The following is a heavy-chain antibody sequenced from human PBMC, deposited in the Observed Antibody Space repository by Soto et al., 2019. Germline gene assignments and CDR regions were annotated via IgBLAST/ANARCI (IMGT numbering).Heavy chain of an antibody. CDR2: IYYSGST. D-gene: IGHD4-17*01. CDR3: ARDCLATVPYYYYGMDV. J-gene: IGHJ6*02. CDR1: GGSISSGGYY. Sequence: PSETLSLTCTVSGGSISSGGYYWSWIRQHPGKGLEWIGYIYYSGSTYYNPSLKSRVTISVDTSKNQFSLKLSSVTAADTAVYYCARDCLATVPYYYYGMDVWXQGTTVTVAS. V-gene: IGHV4-31*03.